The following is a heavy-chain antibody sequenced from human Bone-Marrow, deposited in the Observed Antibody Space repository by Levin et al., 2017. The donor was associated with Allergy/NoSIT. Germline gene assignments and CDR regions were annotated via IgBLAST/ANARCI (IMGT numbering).Heavy chain of an antibody. Sequence: ASLKISCSASGFNFSSYWMHWVRQAPGKGLVWVSRINRDGSSTSYADSVKGRFTISRDNAKNTLYLQMNSLRAEDTSVYYCARDRVTTNWYFDLWSRGTLVTVSS. CDR1: GFNFSSYW. CDR2: INRDGSST. V-gene: IGHV3-74*01. D-gene: IGHD4-17*01. CDR3: ARDRVTTNWYFDL. J-gene: IGHJ2*01.